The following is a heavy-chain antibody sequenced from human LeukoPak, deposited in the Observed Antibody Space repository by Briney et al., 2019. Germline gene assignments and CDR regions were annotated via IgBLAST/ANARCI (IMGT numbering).Heavy chain of an antibody. Sequence: GGSLRLSCAASGFTFSSYSMNWVRQAPGKGLEWVSYISSSSSTIYYADSVEGRFTISRDNGKNSLFLQMNSLRAEDTAVYYCAREVYYGSERRFDYWGQGTLVTVSS. CDR2: ISSSSSTI. D-gene: IGHD3-10*01. V-gene: IGHV3-48*01. J-gene: IGHJ4*02. CDR1: GFTFSSYS. CDR3: AREVYYGSERRFDY.